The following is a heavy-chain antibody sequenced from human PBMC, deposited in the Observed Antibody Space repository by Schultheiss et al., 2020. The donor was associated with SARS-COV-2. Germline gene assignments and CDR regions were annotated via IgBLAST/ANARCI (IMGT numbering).Heavy chain of an antibody. Sequence: ASVKVSCKASGYTFTSYYMHWVRQAPGQGLEWMGIINPSGGSTSYAQKFQERVTITRDMSTSTAYMELSSLRSEDTAAYYCAAETTVTTYGMDVWGQGTTVTVSS. CDR3: AAETTVTTYGMDV. CDR1: GYTFTSYY. CDR2: INPSGGST. D-gene: IGHD4-11*01. J-gene: IGHJ6*02. V-gene: IGHV1-46*01.